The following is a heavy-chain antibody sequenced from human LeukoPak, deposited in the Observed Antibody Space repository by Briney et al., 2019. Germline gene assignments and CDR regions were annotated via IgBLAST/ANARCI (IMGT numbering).Heavy chain of an antibody. CDR2: LRYDGSNK. CDR1: GFTFSSYG. Sequence: GGSLRLYCAASGFTFSSYGMHWVRQAPGKGLEGVAFLRYDGSNKYNADSVKGRFTVSRDNSKNTLYLQMNSLRAEDTAVYYCAKDRGSACDYWGQGTLVTVSS. V-gene: IGHV3-30*02. CDR3: AKDRGSACDY. D-gene: IGHD1-26*01. J-gene: IGHJ4*02.